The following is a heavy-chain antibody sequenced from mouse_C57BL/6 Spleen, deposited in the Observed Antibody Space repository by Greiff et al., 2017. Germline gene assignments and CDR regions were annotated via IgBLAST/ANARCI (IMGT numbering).Heavy chain of an antibody. CDR2: IDTSDSYT. CDR1: GYTFTSYW. J-gene: IGHJ2*01. Sequence: VQLQQSGAELVRPGTSVKLSCKASGYTFTSYWMHWVKQRPGQGLEWIGVIDTSDSYTNSNQQFKGNATLPVDTSSSPAYMQLSRLTSGESAVYYCARSSGTSYFDYGGKGTTLTVSS. CDR3: ARSSGTSYFDY. D-gene: IGHD4-1*01. V-gene: IGHV1-59*01.